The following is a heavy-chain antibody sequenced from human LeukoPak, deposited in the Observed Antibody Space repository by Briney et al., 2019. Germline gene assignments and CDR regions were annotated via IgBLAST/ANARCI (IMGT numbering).Heavy chain of an antibody. D-gene: IGHD5-24*01. CDR3: ARVPDGYNLGTYFDP. V-gene: IGHV3-53*01. CDR1: GFTFSSYS. CDR2: NRDGNT. Sequence: GSLRLSCAASGFTFSSYSMNWVRQVPGKGLEWVSINRDGNTYYADSVKGRFTISRDNSKNTLYLQMNSLRAEDTAVYYCARVPDGYNLGTYFDPWGQGTLVTVSS. J-gene: IGHJ5*02.